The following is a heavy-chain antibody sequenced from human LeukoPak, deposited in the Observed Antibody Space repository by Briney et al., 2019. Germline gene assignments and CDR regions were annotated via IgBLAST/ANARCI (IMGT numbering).Heavy chain of an antibody. J-gene: IGHJ4*02. D-gene: IGHD1-14*01. Sequence: CCAASGFTSSSHYQWGFLQPPPEGLQEVANIKQYGSEKYYVDSVKGRFTISRDNAQNSLYLQMNSLRAEDTAVYYCALKPTGPYYFDNWGQGTLVTVSS. CDR2: IKQYGSEK. CDR1: GFTSSSHY. V-gene: IGHV3-7*01. CDR3: ALKPTGPYYFDN.